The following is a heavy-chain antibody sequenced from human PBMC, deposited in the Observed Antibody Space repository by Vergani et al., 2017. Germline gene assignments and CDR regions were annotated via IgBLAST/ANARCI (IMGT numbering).Heavy chain of an antibody. J-gene: IGHJ4*02. D-gene: IGHD6-25*01. Sequence: VQLLESGGGLVQPGGSLRLSCAASGFTFSSYAMHWVRQAPGKGLEWVAVISYDGSNKYYADSVKGRFTISRDNSKNTLYLQMNSLRAEDTAVYYCAREDAAWGQGTLVTVSS. CDR3: AREDAA. CDR2: ISYDGSNK. CDR1: GFTFSSYA. V-gene: IGHV3-30-3*01.